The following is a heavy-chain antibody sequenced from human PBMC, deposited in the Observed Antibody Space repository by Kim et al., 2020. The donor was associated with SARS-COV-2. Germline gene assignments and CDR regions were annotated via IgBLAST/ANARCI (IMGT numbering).Heavy chain of an antibody. D-gene: IGHD3-22*01. CDR3: ASTYYYDSSGYPNWFDP. Sequence: SVKVSCKASGGTFSSYAISWVRQAPGQGLEWMGGIIPIFGTANYAQKFQGRVTITADESTSTAYMELSSLRSEDTAVYYCASTYYYDSSGYPNWFDPWGQGTLVTVSS. CDR1: GGTFSSYA. V-gene: IGHV1-69*13. CDR2: IIPIFGTA. J-gene: IGHJ5*02.